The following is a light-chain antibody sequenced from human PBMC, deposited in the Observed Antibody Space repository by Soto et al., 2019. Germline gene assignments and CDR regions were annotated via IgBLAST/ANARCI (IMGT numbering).Light chain of an antibody. CDR2: EVS. J-gene: IGLJ3*02. CDR1: SSDVGDYNY. CDR3: SSYTRV. Sequence: QSALTQPASVSGSPGQSITISCTGTSSDVGDYNYVSWYQQHPGKAPKLMIYEVSNRPSGVSNRFSGSKSGNTASLTISGLQAEDEADYYCSSYTRVFGGGTKLTVL. V-gene: IGLV2-14*01.